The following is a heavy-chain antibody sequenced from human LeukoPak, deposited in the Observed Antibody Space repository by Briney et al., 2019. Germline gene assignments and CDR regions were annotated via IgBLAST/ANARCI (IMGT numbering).Heavy chain of an antibody. J-gene: IGHJ5*02. Sequence: SQTLSLTCTVSGGSISSGSYYWSWIRQPAGKGLEWIGRIYTSGSTNYNPSLKSRVTISVDTSKNQFPLKLSSVTAADTAVYYCARVGAYCSSTSCNRENWFDPWGQGTLVTVSS. CDR3: ARVGAYCSSTSCNRENWFDP. V-gene: IGHV4-61*02. D-gene: IGHD2-2*01. CDR2: IYTSGST. CDR1: GGSISSGSYY.